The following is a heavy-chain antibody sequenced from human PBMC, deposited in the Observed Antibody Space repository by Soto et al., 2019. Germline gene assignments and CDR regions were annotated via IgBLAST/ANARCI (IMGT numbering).Heavy chain of an antibody. D-gene: IGHD2-15*01. Sequence: KQSQTLSLTCAISGDSVSSNSAAWNWIRQSPSRGLEWLGRTYYRSKWYNDYAVSVKSRITINPDTSKNQFSLQLNSVTPEDTAVYYCARVAFSELPRSFSYMDVWGKGTTVTVSS. CDR2: TYYRSKWYN. V-gene: IGHV6-1*01. J-gene: IGHJ6*03. CDR3: ARVAFSELPRSFSYMDV. CDR1: GDSVSSNSAA.